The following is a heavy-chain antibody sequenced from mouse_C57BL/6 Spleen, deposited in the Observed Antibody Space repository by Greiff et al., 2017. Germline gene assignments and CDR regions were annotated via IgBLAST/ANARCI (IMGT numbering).Heavy chain of an antibody. CDR1: GYTFTSYW. CDR3: ASWVTTVDYAMDY. J-gene: IGHJ4*01. Sequence: VQLQQPGAELVKPGASVKMSCKASGYTFTSYWITWVKQRPGQGLEWIGDSYPGSGSTNYNEKFKSKATLTVDTSSSTADMQLSSLTSADSAVYYCASWVTTVDYAMDYWGQGTSVTVSS. CDR2: SYPGSGST. V-gene: IGHV1-55*01. D-gene: IGHD1-1*01.